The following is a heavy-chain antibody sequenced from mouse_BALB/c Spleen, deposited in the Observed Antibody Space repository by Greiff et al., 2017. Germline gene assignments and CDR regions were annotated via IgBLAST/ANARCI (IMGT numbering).Heavy chain of an antibody. Sequence: VQRVESGAELVKPGASVKLSCKASGYTFTSYYMYWVKQRPGQGLEWIGEINPSNGGTNFNEKFKSKATLTVDKSSSTAYMQLSSLTSEDSAVYYCTRSEGYYAMDYWGQGTSVTVSS. V-gene: IGHV1S81*02. CDR1: GYTFTSYY. CDR3: TRSEGYYAMDY. CDR2: INPSNGGT. J-gene: IGHJ4*01.